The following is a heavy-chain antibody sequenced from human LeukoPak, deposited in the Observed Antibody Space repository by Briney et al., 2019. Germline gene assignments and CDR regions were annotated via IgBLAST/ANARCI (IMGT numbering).Heavy chain of an antibody. CDR2: INPDSAGT. V-gene: IGHV1-2*02. CDR3: ARVSGRGYSYGSFDY. Sequence: ASVKVSCKASGYTFTGYYLHWVRQAPGQGLEWVGWINPDSAGTNYAQKFQGRVTMTRDTSISTVYMELWRLRSDGRAVYYCARVSGRGYSYGSFDYWGQGTLVTVSS. D-gene: IGHD5-18*01. CDR1: GYTFTGYY. J-gene: IGHJ4*02.